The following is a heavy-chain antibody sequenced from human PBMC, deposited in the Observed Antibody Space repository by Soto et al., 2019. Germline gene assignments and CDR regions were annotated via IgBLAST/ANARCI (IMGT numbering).Heavy chain of an antibody. J-gene: IGHJ4*02. Sequence: GGSLRLSCAASGFNFDDFAMHWVRQAPGKGLEWVSGISWESGSIGYADSVKGRFTISRDNAKNSLSLQMNSLTAEDTALYYCAKDHDEDFGYDLDYFNSWGQGTQVTVSS. D-gene: IGHD5-12*01. V-gene: IGHV3-9*01. CDR3: AKDHDEDFGYDLDYFNS. CDR1: GFNFDDFA. CDR2: ISWESGSI.